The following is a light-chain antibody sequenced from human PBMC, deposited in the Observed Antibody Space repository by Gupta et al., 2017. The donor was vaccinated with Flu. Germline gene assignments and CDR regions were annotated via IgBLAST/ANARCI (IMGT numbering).Light chain of an antibody. CDR1: RSNKASYT. V-gene: IGLV1-44*01. CDR3: ATWDDSLNGGV. CDR2: SDT. J-gene: IGLJ3*02. Sequence: DTSAGPQSRSNKASYTVNMYHQHPRTSPKALIYSDTQRAEGVPNQFSVSKSDTTASQPISELQAEDEADYYCATWDDSLNGGVFGGGTKLTVL.